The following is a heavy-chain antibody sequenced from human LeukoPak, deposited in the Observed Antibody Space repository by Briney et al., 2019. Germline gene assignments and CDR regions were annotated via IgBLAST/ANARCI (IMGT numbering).Heavy chain of an antibody. CDR2: IKEDGSDT. J-gene: IGHJ4*02. D-gene: IGHD2-21*02. Sequence: GGSLRLSCAASGFTFGSYWMSWVRQAPGKGLEWVANIKEDGSDTYFVDSVRGRFTISRDNAKNLLFLHMNSLRGEDTAVYYCARDQWRLFDYWGQGTLVTVSS. CDR3: ARDQWRLFDY. V-gene: IGHV3-7*04. CDR1: GFTFGSYW.